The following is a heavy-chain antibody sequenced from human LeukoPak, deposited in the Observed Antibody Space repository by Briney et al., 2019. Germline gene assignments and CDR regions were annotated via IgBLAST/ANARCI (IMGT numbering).Heavy chain of an antibody. CDR1: GGSISSGDYY. V-gene: IGHV4-30-4*08. D-gene: IGHD2-2*01. Sequence: SQTLSLTCTVSGGSISSGDYYWGWIRQPPGKGLEWIGYIYYSGSTYYNPSLKSRVTISVDTSKNQFSLKLSSVTAADTAVYYCARSLVVVPAAVDYWGQGTLVTVSS. CDR2: IYYSGST. J-gene: IGHJ4*02. CDR3: ARSLVVVPAAVDY.